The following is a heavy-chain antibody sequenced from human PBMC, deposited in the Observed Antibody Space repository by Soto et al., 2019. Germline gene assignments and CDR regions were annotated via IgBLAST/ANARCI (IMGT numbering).Heavy chain of an antibody. CDR3: ARDFQLFRSEYYYYGMDV. CDR2: ISSSSSYI. CDR1: GFTFSSYS. J-gene: IGHJ6*02. D-gene: IGHD2-2*01. V-gene: IGHV3-21*01. Sequence: EVQLVESGGGLVKPGGSLRLSCAASGFTFSSYSMNWVRQAPGKGLEWVSSISSSSSYIYYADSVKGRFTISRDNAKNSLDLQMNSLRAEDTAVYYCARDFQLFRSEYYYYGMDVWGQGTTVTVSS.